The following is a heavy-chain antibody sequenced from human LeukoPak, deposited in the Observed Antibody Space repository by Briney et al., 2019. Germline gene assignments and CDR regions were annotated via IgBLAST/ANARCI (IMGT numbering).Heavy chain of an antibody. D-gene: IGHD2/OR15-2a*01. CDR3: ARDRLSPYYYYMDV. CDR1: GGSISSYY. J-gene: IGHJ6*03. Sequence: SETLSLTCAVYGGSISSYYWSWIRQPPGKGLEWIGYIYYSGRTNYNPSLKSRVTVSVDTSKNQLPLKLSSVTAADTAVYYCARDRLSPYYYYMDVWGKGTSVTVSS. CDR2: IYYSGRT. V-gene: IGHV4-59*01.